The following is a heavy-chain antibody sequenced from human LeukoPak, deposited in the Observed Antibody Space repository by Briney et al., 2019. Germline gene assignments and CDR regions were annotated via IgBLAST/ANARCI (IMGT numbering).Heavy chain of an antibody. J-gene: IGHJ1*01. D-gene: IGHD6-13*01. CDR3: ATGVGYSSSRVHFQH. Sequence: SETLSLTCTVSGGSFSGYYWSWIRQPPGKGLDWIGHVHYTGSASYNPSLKSRVTISMDTSKNQFSLRLSSVSAVDTAVYYCATGVGYSSSRVHFQHRGQGTLVTVSS. V-gene: IGHV4-59*01. CDR2: VHYTGSA. CDR1: GGSFSGYY.